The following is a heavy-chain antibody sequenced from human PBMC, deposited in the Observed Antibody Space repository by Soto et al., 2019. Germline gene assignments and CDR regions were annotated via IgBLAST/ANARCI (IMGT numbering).Heavy chain of an antibody. Sequence: PSETLSLTCAVYGGSFSGYYWSWIRQPPGKGLEWIGEINHSGSTNYSPSLKSRVTISVDTSKNQFSLKLSSVTAADTAVYYCARGRMARWLQNWFDPWGQGSLVTVSS. CDR1: GGSFSGYY. V-gene: IGHV4-34*01. CDR2: INHSGST. CDR3: ARGRMARWLQNWFDP. D-gene: IGHD5-12*01. J-gene: IGHJ5*02.